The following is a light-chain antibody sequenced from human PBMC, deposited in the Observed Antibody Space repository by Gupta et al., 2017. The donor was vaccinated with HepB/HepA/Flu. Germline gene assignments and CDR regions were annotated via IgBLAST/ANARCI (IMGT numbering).Light chain of an antibody. CDR1: QSVRNY. Sequence: EIVLTQSPATLSLSPGERATLSCRASQSVRNYLAWYQQKPGQAPRLLIYDASNRATGIPARFSGSGSGTEFTLTISSLEPEDFAVYYCQQRSNWPLVAFGQGTQLEIK. J-gene: IGKJ5*01. CDR2: DAS. V-gene: IGKV3-11*01. CDR3: QQRSNWPLVA.